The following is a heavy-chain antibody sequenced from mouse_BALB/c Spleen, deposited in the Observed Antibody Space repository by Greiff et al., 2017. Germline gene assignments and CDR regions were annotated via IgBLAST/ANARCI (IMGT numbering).Heavy chain of an antibody. CDR2: ISSGGSYT. D-gene: IGHD1-2*01. CDR1: GFTFSSYT. Sequence: EVMLVESGGGLVKPGGSLKLSCAASGFTFSSYTMSWVRQTPEKRLEWVATISSGGSYTYYPDSVKGRFTISRDNAKNTLYLQMSSLKSEDTAMYYCTRDEGGTTARPFAYWGQGTLVTVSA. J-gene: IGHJ3*01. CDR3: TRDEGGTTARPFAY. V-gene: IGHV5-6-4*01.